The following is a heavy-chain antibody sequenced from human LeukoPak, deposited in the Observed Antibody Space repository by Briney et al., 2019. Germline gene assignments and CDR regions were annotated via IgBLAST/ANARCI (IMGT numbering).Heavy chain of an antibody. V-gene: IGHV1-58*01. J-gene: IGHJ4*02. D-gene: IGHD6-6*01. CDR2: ILVGSGNT. CDR1: GFTFTSTA. CDR3: ASDPPYTSSSVW. Sequence: ASVKVSCKASGFTFTSTAVQWVRQARGQRLEWIGWILVGSGNTNYAQMFQERVTLTWDVSTSTAYMVLSSLRSEDTAIYYCASDPPYTSSSVWWGQGTLVTVSS.